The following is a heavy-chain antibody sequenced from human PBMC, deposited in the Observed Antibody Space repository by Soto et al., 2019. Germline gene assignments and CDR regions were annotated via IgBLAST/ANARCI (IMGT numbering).Heavy chain of an antibody. Sequence: ASVKVSCKASGGSLSTNPISWVRQAPGQGLEWMGGTGSGTGPGNHAQMFQGRLTVTADKSTSTVYMELTNLSSEDTAVYYCARRDSGGFYRFFASWGQGTLVTVSS. CDR3: ARRDSGGFYRFFAS. D-gene: IGHD2-15*01. V-gene: IGHV1-69*06. CDR2: TGSGTGPG. J-gene: IGHJ4*02. CDR1: GGSLSTNP.